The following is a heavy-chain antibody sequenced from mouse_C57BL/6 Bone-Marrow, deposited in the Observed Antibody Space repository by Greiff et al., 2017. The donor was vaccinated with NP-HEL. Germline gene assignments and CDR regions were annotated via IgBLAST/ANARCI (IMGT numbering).Heavy chain of an antibody. CDR2: IDPENGDT. CDR1: GFNIKDYY. V-gene: IGHV14-4*01. Sequence: VQLQQSGAELVRPGASVKLSCTASGFNIKDYYMHWVKQRPEQGLEWIGWIDPENGDTEYASKFQGKATITADTSSNTAYLHLSSLTSEDTAVYYCTTWYYAMDYWGQGTSVTVSS. CDR3: TTWYYAMDY. J-gene: IGHJ4*01.